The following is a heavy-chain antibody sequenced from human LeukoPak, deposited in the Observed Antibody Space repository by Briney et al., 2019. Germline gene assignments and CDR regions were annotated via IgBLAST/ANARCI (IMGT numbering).Heavy chain of an antibody. CDR2: IEGDGSER. Sequence: GVSLRLSCAASGVSFSSYWMSWVRQAPGKGLEWVANIEGDGSERNYMDSVKGRFTISRDNAKNSLHLQMTSLRAEDTAVYYCAAGVGWLIDCWGQGTLVTASS. D-gene: IGHD6-19*01. CDR1: GVSFSSYW. CDR3: AAGVGWLIDC. J-gene: IGHJ4*02. V-gene: IGHV3-7*03.